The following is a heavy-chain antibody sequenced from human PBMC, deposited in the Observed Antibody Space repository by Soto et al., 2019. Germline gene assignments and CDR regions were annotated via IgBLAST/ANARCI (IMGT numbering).Heavy chain of an antibody. CDR2: ISGSGGST. D-gene: IGHD2-2*01. Sequence: ESGGGLVQPGGSLRLSCAASGFTFSSYAMSWVRQAPGKGLEWVSAISGSGGSTYYADSVKGRFTISRDNSKNTLYLQMNSLRAEDTAVYYCAKVRGRCSSTSCYRFDYWGQGTLVNVSS. V-gene: IGHV3-23*01. J-gene: IGHJ4*02. CDR3: AKVRGRCSSTSCYRFDY. CDR1: GFTFSSYA.